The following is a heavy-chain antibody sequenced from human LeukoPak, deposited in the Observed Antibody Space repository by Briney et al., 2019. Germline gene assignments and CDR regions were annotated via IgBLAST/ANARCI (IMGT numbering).Heavy chain of an antibody. Sequence: SETLSLTCTVSGGSISSGGYYWSWIRQHPGKGLEWIGYIYYSGSTSYNPSLKSRVTISVDTSKNQFSLKLSSVTAADTAVYYCARAPTRGIDYWGQGTLVTVSS. D-gene: IGHD1/OR15-1a*01. J-gene: IGHJ4*02. CDR3: ARAPTRGIDY. CDR2: IYYSGST. CDR1: GGSISSGGYY. V-gene: IGHV4-31*03.